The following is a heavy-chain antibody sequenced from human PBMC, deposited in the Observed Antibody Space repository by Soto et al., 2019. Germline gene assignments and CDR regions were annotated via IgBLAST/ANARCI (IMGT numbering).Heavy chain of an antibody. CDR2: MHYRGST. D-gene: IGHD6-25*01. Sequence: SETLSLTCTVSGGSINSGYYFWGWVRQPPGKGLEWIGSMHYRGSTYYNPSLASRLTMSVDTSKNQFSLKLSAGTAADTAVYHCVRHPSGSIWYYMDVWGKGTPVTVSS. CDR1: GGSINSGYYF. J-gene: IGHJ6*03. V-gene: IGHV4-39*01. CDR3: VRHPSGSIWYYMDV.